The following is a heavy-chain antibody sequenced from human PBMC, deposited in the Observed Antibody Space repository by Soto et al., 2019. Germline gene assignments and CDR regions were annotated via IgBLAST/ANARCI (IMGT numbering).Heavy chain of an antibody. Sequence: GGSLRLSCAASGFTFSSYAMHWVRQAPGKGLEWVAVISYDGSNKYYADSVKGRFTISRDNSKNTLYLQMNSLRAEDTAVYYCARDRQAGITAAADWFDPWGQGTLVTVSS. V-gene: IGHV3-30-3*01. D-gene: IGHD6-13*01. J-gene: IGHJ5*02. CDR1: GFTFSSYA. CDR3: ARDRQAGITAAADWFDP. CDR2: ISYDGSNK.